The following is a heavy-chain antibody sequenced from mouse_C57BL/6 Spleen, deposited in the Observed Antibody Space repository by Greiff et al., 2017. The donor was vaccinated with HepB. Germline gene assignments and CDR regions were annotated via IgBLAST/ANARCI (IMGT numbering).Heavy chain of an antibody. D-gene: IGHD2-2*01. V-gene: IGHV1-50*01. Sequence: VQLQQSGAELVKPGASVKLSCKASGYTFTSYWMQWVKQRPGQGLEWIGEIDPSDSYTNYNQKFKGKATLTVDTSSSTAYMQLSSLTSEDSAVYYCARSGYDEGNWFAYWGQGTLVTVSA. CDR2: IDPSDSYT. CDR3: ARSGYDEGNWFAY. CDR1: GYTFTSYW. J-gene: IGHJ3*01.